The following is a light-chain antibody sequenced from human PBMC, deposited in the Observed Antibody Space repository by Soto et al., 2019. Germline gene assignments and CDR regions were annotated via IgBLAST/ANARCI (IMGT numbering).Light chain of an antibody. Sequence: ETVLTQSQATLSLSPGERATLSCRASQSISSYLAWYQQKPGQAPRLLIYDASNRATGIPARFSGSGSGTDFTLTISSLEPEDFAVYYCQQRSNWPPITFGQGTRLEI. CDR1: QSISSY. J-gene: IGKJ5*01. V-gene: IGKV3-11*01. CDR3: QQRSNWPPIT. CDR2: DAS.